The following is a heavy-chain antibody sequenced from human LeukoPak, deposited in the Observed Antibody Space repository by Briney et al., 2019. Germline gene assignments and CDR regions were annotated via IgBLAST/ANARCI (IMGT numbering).Heavy chain of an antibody. J-gene: IGHJ4*02. D-gene: IGHD3-10*01. Sequence: GGSLRLSCTAYGSTFSSYWMHWLRQAPGKGLVWVSRIHSYGSTTSYAASVKGRFTISRDNAKNPLYLQMNSLRAEDTAVYYCARRAGSAESHSIDYWGQGALVTVSS. CDR3: ARRAGSAESHSIDY. V-gene: IGHV3-74*01. CDR2: IHSYGSTT. CDR1: GSTFSSYW.